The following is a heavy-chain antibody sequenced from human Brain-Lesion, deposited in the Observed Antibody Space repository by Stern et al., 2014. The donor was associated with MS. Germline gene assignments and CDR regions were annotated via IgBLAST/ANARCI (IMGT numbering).Heavy chain of an antibody. V-gene: IGHV1-2*02. Sequence: QVQLVQSGAEVKKPGASVKVSCKTSGYIFTGYYINWVRQAPGQGLEWMAWINPNTGGTKYAQKFQDRVTMSRDTSISTAYVELSSLTSDDTAVYYCARDQRGITIFGVVTDYYYLGMDVWGQGTTVTVSS. D-gene: IGHD3-3*01. CDR1: GYIFTGYY. CDR2: INPNTGGT. CDR3: ARDQRGITIFGVVTDYYYLGMDV. J-gene: IGHJ6*02.